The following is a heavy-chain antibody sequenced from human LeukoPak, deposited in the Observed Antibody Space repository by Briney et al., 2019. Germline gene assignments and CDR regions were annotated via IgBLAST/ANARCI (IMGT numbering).Heavy chain of an antibody. Sequence: SETLSLTCAVSGYSIRSGYYWGWIRPPPGKGLEWIGIIYHSGSTYYNPSLKSRVTISVDTSKNQFSLKLSSVTAADTAVYYCARLWYDYLLYYYMDVWGKGTTVTVSS. J-gene: IGHJ6*03. CDR2: IYHSGST. V-gene: IGHV4-38-2*01. CDR3: ARLWYDYLLYYYMDV. CDR1: GYSIRSGYY. D-gene: IGHD4-11*01.